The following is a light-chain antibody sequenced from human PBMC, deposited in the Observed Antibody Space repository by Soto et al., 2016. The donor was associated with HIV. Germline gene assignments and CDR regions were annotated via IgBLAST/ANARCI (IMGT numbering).Light chain of an antibody. Sequence: SYELTQPPSVSVSPGQTASVTCSRDELGDKYACWYQQKPGQSPVLVIYQDTKRPSGIPERFSGSNSGNTATLTISGTQAMDEADYYCQAWDISTVVFGGGTKLTVL. CDR3: QAWDISTVV. V-gene: IGLV3-1*01. CDR2: QDT. CDR1: ELGDKY. J-gene: IGLJ2*01.